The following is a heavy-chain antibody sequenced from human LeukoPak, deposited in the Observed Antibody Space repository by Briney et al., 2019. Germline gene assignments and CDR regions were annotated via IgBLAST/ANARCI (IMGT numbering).Heavy chain of an antibody. D-gene: IGHD3-3*01. CDR2: ISGSGGST. Sequence: GGSLRLSCAASGFTFSSCAMSWVRQAPRKGLEWVSAISGSGGSTYYADSVKGRFTISRDNSKNTLYLQMNSLRAEDTAVYYCAKVYYDFWSGDYWGQGTLVTVSS. CDR3: AKVYYDFWSGDY. J-gene: IGHJ4*02. CDR1: GFTFSSCA. V-gene: IGHV3-23*01.